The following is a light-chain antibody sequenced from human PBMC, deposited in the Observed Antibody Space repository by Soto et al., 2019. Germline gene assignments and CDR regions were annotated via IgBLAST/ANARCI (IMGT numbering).Light chain of an antibody. CDR1: QDISSF. V-gene: IGKV1-9*01. Sequence: IQLTQSPSSLSASVGDRVTITCRASQDISSFLAWYQQKPGKAPKLLIFAASTLQSGVPSRFSGSGSGTEFTLTISSLQPDDFATYYCQHYNSYSEAFGQGTKVDIK. CDR2: AAS. CDR3: QHYNSYSEA. J-gene: IGKJ1*01.